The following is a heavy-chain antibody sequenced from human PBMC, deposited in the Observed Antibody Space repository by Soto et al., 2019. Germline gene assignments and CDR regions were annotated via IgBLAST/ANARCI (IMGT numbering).Heavy chain of an antibody. V-gene: IGHV1-18*01. CDR2: ISAYNDNT. J-gene: IGHJ6*02. Sequence: QVQLVQSGAEVKKPGASVKVSCKASGYTFSSYGISWVRQAPGQGLEWVGWISAYNDNTNYAGKFQGGVTMTTDTSTRTAYMDLMSLRSDDKAVLYCCREYSKLVPTTYYYYGMDVWGQGTTVTVSS. CDR3: CREYSKLVPTTYYYYGMDV. D-gene: IGHD4-4*01. CDR1: GYTFSSYG.